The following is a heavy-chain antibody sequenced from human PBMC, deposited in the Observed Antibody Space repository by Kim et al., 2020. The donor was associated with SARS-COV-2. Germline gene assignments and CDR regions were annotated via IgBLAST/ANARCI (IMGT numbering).Heavy chain of an antibody. Sequence: QKFQGRVTITADESTSTAYMELSSLRSEDTAVYYCARETRLLWFGSPFDPWGQGTLVTVSS. CDR3: ARETRLLWFGSPFDP. D-gene: IGHD3-10*01. J-gene: IGHJ5*02. V-gene: IGHV1-69*01.